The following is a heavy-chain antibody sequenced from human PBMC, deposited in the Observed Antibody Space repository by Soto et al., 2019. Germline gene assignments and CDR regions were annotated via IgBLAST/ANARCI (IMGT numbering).Heavy chain of an antibody. CDR3: ARDRRTTVTTNWFDP. D-gene: IGHD4-17*01. J-gene: IGHJ5*02. CDR2: MYHSGST. Sequence: SETLSLTCAVSGYSISSAYYWGWIRQPPGKGLEWIGSMYHSGSTYYNPSLKSRVTISVDTSKNQFSLNLSSVTAADTAVYFCARDRRTTVTTNWFDPWGQGTLVTVPS. CDR1: GYSISSAYY. V-gene: IGHV4-38-2*02.